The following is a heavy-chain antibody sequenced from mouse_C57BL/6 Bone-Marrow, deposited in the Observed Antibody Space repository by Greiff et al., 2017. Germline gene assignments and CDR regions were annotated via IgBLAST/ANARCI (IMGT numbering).Heavy chain of an antibody. CDR2: ISYDGSN. CDR1: GYSITSGYY. Sequence: EVQLQQSGPGLVKPSQSLSLTCSVTGYSITSGYYWNWIRQFPGNKLEWMGYISYDGSNNYNPSLKNRISITRDTSKNQFFLKLNSVTTEDTATYYCASDVAWFAYWGQGTLVTVSA. V-gene: IGHV3-6*01. J-gene: IGHJ3*01. CDR3: ASDVAWFAY.